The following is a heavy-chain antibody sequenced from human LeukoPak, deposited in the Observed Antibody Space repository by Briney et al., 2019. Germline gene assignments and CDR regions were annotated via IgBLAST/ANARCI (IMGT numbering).Heavy chain of an antibody. V-gene: IGHV4-59*08. Sequence: KTSETLSLTCIVSGGSISGYHWSWIRQPPGKGLEWIGYIYYSGSTNYNPSPKSRVTISVDTSKNEFSLKLSSVTAADTAVYYCARHYDFWSGPDYWGQGTLVTVSS. CDR1: GGSISGYH. D-gene: IGHD3-3*01. J-gene: IGHJ4*02. CDR3: ARHYDFWSGPDY. CDR2: IYYSGST.